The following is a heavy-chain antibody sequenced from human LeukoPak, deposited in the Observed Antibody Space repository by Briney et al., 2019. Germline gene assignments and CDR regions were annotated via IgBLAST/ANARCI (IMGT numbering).Heavy chain of an antibody. CDR1: GFTFSSYS. CDR3: ARLSITMKTGFDP. CDR2: INSSSSYI. Sequence: GGSLRLSCAASGFTFSSYSMNWVRQAPGKGLEWVSSINSSSSYIYYADSVKGRFTISRDNAKNSLYLQMNSLRAEDTAVYYCARLSITMKTGFDPWGQGTLVTVSS. J-gene: IGHJ5*02. D-gene: IGHD3-22*01. V-gene: IGHV3-21*01.